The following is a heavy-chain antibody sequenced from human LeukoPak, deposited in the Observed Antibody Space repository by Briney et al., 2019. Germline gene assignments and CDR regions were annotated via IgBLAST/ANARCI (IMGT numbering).Heavy chain of an antibody. D-gene: IGHD6-19*01. J-gene: IGHJ4*02. CDR2: ISGGGDST. V-gene: IGHV3-23*01. CDR3: AKDPHRSGYFGGYYFDY. Sequence: QPGGSLRLSCAASGFTFSSYAMSWVRQAPGKGLEWVSAISGGGDSTYYADSMKGRFTASRDNSKNTLYVQMNSLRAEDTAVYYCAKDPHRSGYFGGYYFDYWGQGILVTVSS. CDR1: GFTFSSYA.